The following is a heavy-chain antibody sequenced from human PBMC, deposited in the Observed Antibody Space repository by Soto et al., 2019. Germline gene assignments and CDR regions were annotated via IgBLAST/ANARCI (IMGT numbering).Heavy chain of an antibody. J-gene: IGHJ4*02. V-gene: IGHV3-21*01. CDR1: GSTFSSYS. CDR3: ARDLAYYDSSGYLYFDY. D-gene: IGHD3-22*01. Sequence: GGSLRLSCAASGSTFSSYSMNWVRQAPGKGLEWVSSISSSSSYIYYADSVKGRFTISRDNAKNSLYLQMNSLRAEDTAVYYCARDLAYYDSSGYLYFDYWGQGTLVTVSS. CDR2: ISSSSSYI.